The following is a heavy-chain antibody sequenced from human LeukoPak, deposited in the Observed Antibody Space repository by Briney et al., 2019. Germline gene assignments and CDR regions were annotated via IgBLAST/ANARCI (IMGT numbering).Heavy chain of an antibody. CDR1: GFTFSRYT. D-gene: IGHD6-19*01. V-gene: IGHV3-23*01. CDR3: AKDRASGSGSYSYRGFDH. CDR2: ISSGGDYT. J-gene: IGHJ5*02. Sequence: HPGGSLRLSCAGSGFTFSRYTFNWVRQAPGGGLEWVSAISSGGDYTNSADSVKGRFTISSDNSRNTLYLQMNSLRAEDTAVYYCAKDRASGSGSYSYRGFDHWGQGTLVTVSS.